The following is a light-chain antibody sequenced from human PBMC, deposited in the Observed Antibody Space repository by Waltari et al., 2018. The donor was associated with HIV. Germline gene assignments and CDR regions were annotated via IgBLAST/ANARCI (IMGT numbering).Light chain of an antibody. CDR3: CSYTGTGVV. CDR1: SSDVGAYNL. Sequence: QSALTQPASVSGSPGQSITISCTGTSSDVGAYNLVSWYQQNPGPAPKLLIFEVTTRPSGVSDRFSGSRSGNTASLTISGLQAEDEGDYHCCSYTGTGVVFGGGTKLTVL. J-gene: IGLJ2*01. V-gene: IGLV2-23*02. CDR2: EVT.